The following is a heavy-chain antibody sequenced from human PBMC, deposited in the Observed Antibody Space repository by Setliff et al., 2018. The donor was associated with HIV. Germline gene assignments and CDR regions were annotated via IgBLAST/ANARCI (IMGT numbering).Heavy chain of an antibody. CDR2: IYYSGST. J-gene: IGHJ4*02. D-gene: IGHD3-22*01. V-gene: IGHV4-59*01. CDR1: GGSISSYY. CDR3: ARDDSSGYYYHFDY. Sequence: PSETLSLTCTVSGGSISSYYWSWTRQPPGKGLGWIGYIYYSGSTNYNPSLKSRVTISVDTSKNQFSLKLSSVTAADTAVYYCARDDSSGYYYHFDYWGQGTLVTVSS.